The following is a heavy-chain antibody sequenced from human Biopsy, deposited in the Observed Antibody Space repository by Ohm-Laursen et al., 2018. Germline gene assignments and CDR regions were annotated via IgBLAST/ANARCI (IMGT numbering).Heavy chain of an antibody. J-gene: IGHJ4*02. CDR3: ASLYSGTYVGSDY. Sequence: GASVKVSCNVSGGSTTTSGISWVRQAPGHGLEWVGRINPILGILDYAQRLKDRVTITADKSTNTAYMQLSRLTSEDTAFYYCASLYSGTYVGSDYWGQGTLVTVSS. V-gene: IGHV1-69*04. CDR1: GGSTTTSG. D-gene: IGHD1-26*01. CDR2: INPILGIL.